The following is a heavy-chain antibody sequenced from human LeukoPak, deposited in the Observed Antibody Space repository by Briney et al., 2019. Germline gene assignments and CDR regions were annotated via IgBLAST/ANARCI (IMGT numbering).Heavy chain of an antibody. J-gene: IGHJ5*02. V-gene: IGHV1-69*05. CDR1: GGTFSSYA. D-gene: IGHD6-6*01. Sequence: GASVKVSCKASGGTFSSYAISWVRQAPGQGLEWMGGIIPIFGTANYAQKFQGRVTITTDESTSTDYMELSSLRSEDTAVYYCAALVKAARRGGGFDPWGQGTLVTVSS. CDR2: IIPIFGTA. CDR3: AALVKAARRGGGFDP.